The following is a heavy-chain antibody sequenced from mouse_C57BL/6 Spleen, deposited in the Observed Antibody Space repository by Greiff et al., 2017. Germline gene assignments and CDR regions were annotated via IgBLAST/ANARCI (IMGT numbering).Heavy chain of an antibody. CDR3: ARGIDY. Sequence: EVQLQQSGPELVKPGASVKISCKASGYSFTGYYMHWVKQSSEKSLEWIGEINPSTGGTSYNQKFKGKATLTVDKSSSTAYMQLKSLTSEDSAVYYCARGIDYWGQGTTLTVSS. CDR2: INPSTGGT. V-gene: IGHV1-43*01. J-gene: IGHJ2*01. CDR1: GYSFTGYY.